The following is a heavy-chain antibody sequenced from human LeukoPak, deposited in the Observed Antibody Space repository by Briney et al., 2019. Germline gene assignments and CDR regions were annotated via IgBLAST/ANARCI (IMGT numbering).Heavy chain of an antibody. CDR2: IEQDGSDI. CDR1: GFTFSDYW. V-gene: IGHV3-7*01. D-gene: IGHD3-16*01. Sequence: GGSLRLSCAASGFTFSDYWMTWLRHAPGKGPERVASIEQDGSDIQYVDFVKGRFTISRENGGNSVYLQMNSLRVEDTAVYYCARVTALGYFDYWGQGALVSVSS. J-gene: IGHJ4*02. CDR3: ARVTALGYFDY.